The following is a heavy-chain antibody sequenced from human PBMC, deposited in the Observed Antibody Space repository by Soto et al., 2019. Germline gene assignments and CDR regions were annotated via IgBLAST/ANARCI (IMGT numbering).Heavy chain of an antibody. CDR1: GFTFSSYA. CDR2: ISGSGGST. Sequence: GGSLRLSCAASGFTFSSYAMSWVRQAPGKGLEWVSAISGSGGSTYYADSVKGRFTTSRDNSKNTLYLQMNSLRAEDTAVYYCAKVLESASYYYYYYYMDVWGKGTTVTVSS. CDR3: AKVLESASYYYYYYYMDV. V-gene: IGHV3-23*01. J-gene: IGHJ6*03.